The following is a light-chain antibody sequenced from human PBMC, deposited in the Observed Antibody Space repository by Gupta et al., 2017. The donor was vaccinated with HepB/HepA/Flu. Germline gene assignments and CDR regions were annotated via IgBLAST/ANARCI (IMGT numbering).Light chain of an antibody. CDR3: QSYDSNNHVV. CDR2: EDN. CDR1: GGSSATYY. V-gene: IGLV6-57*03. Sequence: NFMLTQPHSVSESPGKTVTISCTRSGGSSATYYVQWYRQRPGRAPTTMLYEDNQRPSGVPDRFSGSIDSSSNSASLTISGLKTEDEADYYCQSYDSNNHVVFGGGTKLTVL. J-gene: IGLJ2*01.